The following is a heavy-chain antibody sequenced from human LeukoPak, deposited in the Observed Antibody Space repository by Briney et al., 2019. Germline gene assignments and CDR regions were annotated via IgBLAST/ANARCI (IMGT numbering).Heavy chain of an antibody. Sequence: SVKVSCKASVGTFSSYAISWVRQAPGKGFEWMGGIIPICGTANYAQKFQGRVTITADESTSTAYMELSSLRSEDTAVYYCAREGCSSTSCYAGIGAFDIWGQGTMVTVSS. D-gene: IGHD2-2*01. CDR3: AREGCSSTSCYAGIGAFDI. CDR2: IIPICGTA. CDR1: VGTFSSYA. J-gene: IGHJ3*02. V-gene: IGHV1-69*13.